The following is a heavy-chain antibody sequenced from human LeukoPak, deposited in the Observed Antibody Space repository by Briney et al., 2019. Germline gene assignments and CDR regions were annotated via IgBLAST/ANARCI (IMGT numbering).Heavy chain of an antibody. Sequence: KPSETLSLTCAVFGGSFSGYFWWWIRQPPGKGLEWIGEIDHSGGTNYNPSLKSRVTISVDTSKNQFSLKLTSVTAADAAVYYCARMRGSGIGYSNYMDVWGKGTTVIVSS. CDR3: ARMRGSGIGYSNYMDV. CDR1: GGSFSGYF. D-gene: IGHD2-15*01. J-gene: IGHJ6*03. V-gene: IGHV4-34*01. CDR2: IDHSGGT.